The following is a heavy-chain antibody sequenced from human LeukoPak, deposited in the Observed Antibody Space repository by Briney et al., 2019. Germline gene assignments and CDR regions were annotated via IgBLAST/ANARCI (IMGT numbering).Heavy chain of an antibody. D-gene: IGHD3-16*01. V-gene: IGHV3-30*03. J-gene: IGHJ4*02. CDR1: GFTFSSYG. CDR2: ISYDGSNK. Sequence: SGGSLRLSCAASGFTFSSYGMHWVRQAPGKGLEWVAYISYDGSNKYYADSVKGRFTISRDNSKNTLYLQMNTLRTEDTAVYYCVRVRWGGLYYFDYWGQGTLVTVSS. CDR3: VRVRWGGLYYFDY.